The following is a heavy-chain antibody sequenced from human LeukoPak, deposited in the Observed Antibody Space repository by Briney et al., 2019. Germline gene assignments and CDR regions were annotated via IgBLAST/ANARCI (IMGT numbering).Heavy chain of an antibody. V-gene: IGHV4-59*08. CDR1: GGSVSSYY. Sequence: SESLSLTCSVSGGSVSSYYWSWIRQSPGKGLEWIGYIHNSGRTNYNPSLKSRVTGFVDTSKNQVSLRLSSVTAADTAVYYCARHGTISSESYFDYWGQGALVTVSS. CDR3: ARHGTISSESYFDY. D-gene: IGHD1-14*01. J-gene: IGHJ4*02. CDR2: IHNSGRT.